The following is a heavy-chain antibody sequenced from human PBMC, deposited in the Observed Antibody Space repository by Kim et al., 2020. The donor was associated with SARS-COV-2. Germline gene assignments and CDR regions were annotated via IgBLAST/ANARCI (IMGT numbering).Heavy chain of an antibody. CDR3: ARGADLRFGEFPFLDY. D-gene: IGHD3-10*01. CDR2: IYYSGST. CDR1: GGSISSSSYY. J-gene: IGHJ4*02. V-gene: IGHV4-39*07. Sequence: SETLSLTCTVSGGSISSSSYYWGWIRQPPGKGLEWIGSIYYSGSTYYNPSLKSRVTISVDTSKNQFSLKLSSVTAADTAVYYCARGADLRFGEFPFLDYWRQGTLVTVSS.